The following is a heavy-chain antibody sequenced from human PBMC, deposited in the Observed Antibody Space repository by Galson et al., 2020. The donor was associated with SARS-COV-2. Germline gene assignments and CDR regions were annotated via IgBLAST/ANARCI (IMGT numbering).Heavy chain of an antibody. J-gene: IGHJ6*02. CDR1: GFTFSSYG. Sequence: GGSLRLSCAASGFTFSSYGMHWVRQAPGKGLEWVAVIWYDGSNKYYADSVKGRFTISRDNSKNTLYLQMNSLRAEDTAVYYCAGDGRPNSSGWYLLTKKDYDAMDVWGQGTTVTVSS. CDR2: IWYDGSNK. CDR3: AGDGRPNSSGWYLLTKKDYDAMDV. V-gene: IGHV3-33*01. D-gene: IGHD6-19*01.